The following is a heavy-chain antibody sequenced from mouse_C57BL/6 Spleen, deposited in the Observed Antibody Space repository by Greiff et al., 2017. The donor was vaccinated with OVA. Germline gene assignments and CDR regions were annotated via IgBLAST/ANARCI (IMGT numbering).Heavy chain of an antibody. V-gene: IGHV5-12*01. CDR2: ISNGGGST. CDR1: GFTFSDYY. CDR3: ARLTVVESFDWYFDV. Sequence: EVKLMESGGGLVQPGGSLKLSCAASGFTFSDYYMYWVRQTPEKRLEWVAYISNGGGSTYYPDTVKGRFTISRDNAKNTLYLQMSRLKSEDTAMYYCARLTVVESFDWYFDVWGTGTTVTVSS. J-gene: IGHJ1*03. D-gene: IGHD1-1*01.